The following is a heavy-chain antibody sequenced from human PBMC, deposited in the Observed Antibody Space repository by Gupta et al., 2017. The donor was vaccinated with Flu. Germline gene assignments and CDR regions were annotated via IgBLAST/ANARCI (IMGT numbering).Heavy chain of an antibody. Sequence: DVQLVDSVGDLVQPGGSVRLSCAASGFTFDTYCMTWVRQPPGKGLEWVANIKEDGSANYYWDSVKGRFTISRDNARNSLYLQMNSLRAEDTAVYHCARDGRYCTATNCRGEAFDIWGQGTMVTVSS. CDR3: ARDGRYCTATNCRGEAFDI. V-gene: IGHV3-7*01. J-gene: IGHJ3*02. CDR1: GFTFDTYC. CDR2: IKEDGSAN. D-gene: IGHD2-8*02.